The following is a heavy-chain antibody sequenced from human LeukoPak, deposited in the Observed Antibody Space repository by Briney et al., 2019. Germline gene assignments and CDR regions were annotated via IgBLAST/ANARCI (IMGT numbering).Heavy chain of an antibody. D-gene: IGHD3-10*01. V-gene: IGHV4-30-4*08. CDR1: GGSIRSGDYY. CDR2: IYYSGST. Sequence: SETLSLACTVSGGSIRSGDYYWSWIRQPPGKGLEWIGYIYYSGSTYYNPSLKSRVTISVDTSKNQFSLKLSSVTAADTAVYYCARDRPSYYGSGSLDWGQGTLVTVSS. CDR3: ARDRPSYYGSGSLD. J-gene: IGHJ4*02.